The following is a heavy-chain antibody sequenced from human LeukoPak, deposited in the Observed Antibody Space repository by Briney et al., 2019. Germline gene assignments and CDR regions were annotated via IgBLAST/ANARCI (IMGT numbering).Heavy chain of an antibody. CDR2: FFYRGST. CDR3: SRDRYVSGSFHYYYYMDV. J-gene: IGHJ6*03. V-gene: IGHV4-39*07. CDR1: GGSISSSSYY. Sequence: SETLSLTCTVSGGSISSSSYYWGWIRQPPGKGLEWIGSFFYRGSTYYNPSLKSRVTISVDTSKNQFSLKLTSVTAADTAVYYCSRDRYVSGSFHYYYYMDVWGKGTTVTISS. D-gene: IGHD3-10*01.